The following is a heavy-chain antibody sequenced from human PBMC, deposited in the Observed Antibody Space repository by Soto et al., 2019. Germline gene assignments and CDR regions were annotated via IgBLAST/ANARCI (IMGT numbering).Heavy chain of an antibody. Sequence: QVQLVQSGAEVKKPGASVKVSCKASGYTFTGPYIHWVRQAPGQGLEWMGWINPNSGGTDYAQKFQGRVTMTRDTSISTAYMELSRLRSDDTAVYYCATGAGGWGNYFDYWGQGILVTVSS. V-gene: IGHV1-2*02. CDR1: GYTFTGPY. CDR2: INPNSGGT. CDR3: ATGAGGWGNYFDY. D-gene: IGHD6-19*01. J-gene: IGHJ4*02.